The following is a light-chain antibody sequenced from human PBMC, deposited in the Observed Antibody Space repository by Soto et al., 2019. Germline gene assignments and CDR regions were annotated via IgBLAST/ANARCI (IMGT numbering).Light chain of an antibody. CDR2: DAS. Sequence: EIVLTQSPATLSLSPGERATLSCGASQSLSGSYLAWYQQKPGLAPRLLIYDASSRATGIPDRFSGSGSGTDFTLTISRLEPEDFAVYYCQQHGSSPLTLGGGTKVDIK. J-gene: IGKJ4*01. V-gene: IGKV3D-20*01. CDR1: QSLSGSY. CDR3: QQHGSSPLT.